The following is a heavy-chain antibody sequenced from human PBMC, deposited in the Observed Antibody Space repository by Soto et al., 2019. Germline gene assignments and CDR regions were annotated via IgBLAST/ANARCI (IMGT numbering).Heavy chain of an antibody. CDR3: ARQGRTGYGDRHFDY. CDR2: IYYSGST. D-gene: IGHD4-17*01. CDR1: GGSISSSSYY. V-gene: IGHV4-39*01. J-gene: IGHJ4*02. Sequence: SETLSLTCTVSGGSISSSSYYWGWIRQPPGKGLEWIGSIYYSGSTYYNPSLKRRVTISVDTSKNQFSLKLSSVTAADTAVYYCARQGRTGYGDRHFDYWGQGTLVTVSS.